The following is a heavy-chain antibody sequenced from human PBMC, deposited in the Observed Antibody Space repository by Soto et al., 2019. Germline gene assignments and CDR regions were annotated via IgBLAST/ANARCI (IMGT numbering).Heavy chain of an antibody. D-gene: IGHD5-12*01. CDR3: ARGVDIVANPNRSGTQEAQRKSLKKYPYYYYYMDV. CDR1: GYTFTSYD. CDR2: MNPNSGNT. Sequence: ASVKVSCKASGYTFTSYDINWVRQATGQGLEWMGWMNPNSGNTGYAQKFQGRVTMTRNTSISTAYMELSSLRSEDTAVYYCARGVDIVANPNRSGTQEAQRKSLKKYPYYYYYMDVWGKGTTVTVSS. J-gene: IGHJ6*03. V-gene: IGHV1-8*01.